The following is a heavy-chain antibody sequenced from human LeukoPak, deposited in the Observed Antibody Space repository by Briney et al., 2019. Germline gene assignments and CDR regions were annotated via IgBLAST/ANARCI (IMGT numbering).Heavy chain of an antibody. CDR3: ARDPAPQGWFDS. J-gene: IGHJ5*01. CDR1: GFTLSTYW. V-gene: IGHV3-74*01. CDR2: INSEGSST. Sequence: SGGSLRLSCAASGFTLSTYWMHWVRQAPGKGLVWVSRINSEGSSTTYADSVKGRFTISRDNAKNILYLQMNSLRAEDTAVYHCARDPAPQGWFDSWGQGTLVTVSS.